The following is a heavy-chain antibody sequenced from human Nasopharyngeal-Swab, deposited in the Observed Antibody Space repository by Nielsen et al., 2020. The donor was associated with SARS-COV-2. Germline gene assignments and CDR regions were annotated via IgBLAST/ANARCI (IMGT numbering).Heavy chain of an antibody. J-gene: IGHJ3*02. V-gene: IGHV3-21*01. CDR3: ARDNDAFDI. Sequence: QAPGKGLEWVSSISSSSSYIYYADSVKGRFTISRDNAKNSLYLQMNSLRAEDTAVYYCARDNDAFDIWGQGTMVTVSS. CDR2: ISSSSSYI.